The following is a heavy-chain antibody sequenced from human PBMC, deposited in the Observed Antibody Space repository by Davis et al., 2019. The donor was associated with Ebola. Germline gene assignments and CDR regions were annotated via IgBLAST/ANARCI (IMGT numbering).Heavy chain of an antibody. V-gene: IGHV3-23*01. Sequence: GESLKISCAASGFTFSSDAMSWVRQAPGKGLEWVSAISGSGGSTYYADSVKGRFTISRDNSKNTLYLQMNSLRAEDTAVYYCAKDQAAMVRIVDYWGQGTLVTVSS. CDR1: GFTFSSDA. J-gene: IGHJ4*02. D-gene: IGHD5-18*01. CDR3: AKDQAAMVRIVDY. CDR2: ISGSGGST.